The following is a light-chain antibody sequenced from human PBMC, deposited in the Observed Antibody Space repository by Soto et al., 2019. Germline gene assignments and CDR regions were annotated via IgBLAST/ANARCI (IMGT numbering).Light chain of an antibody. CDR3: QKYNSAPSLT. V-gene: IGKV1-27*01. CDR2: AAS. Sequence: DIQMTQSPSSLPASVGDRVTITCRASQGISNFLAWYQQRPGKVPKVLIYAASTLQSGVPSRFSGSGSGTDFTLIISSLQPEDVATYYCQKYNSAPSLTFGGGTKVEIK. CDR1: QGISNF. J-gene: IGKJ4*01.